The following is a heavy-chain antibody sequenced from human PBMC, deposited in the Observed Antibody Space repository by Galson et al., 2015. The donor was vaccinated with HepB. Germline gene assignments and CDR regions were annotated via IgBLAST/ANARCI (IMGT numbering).Heavy chain of an antibody. CDR1: GYSLSTSGMC. J-gene: IGHJ4*02. Sequence: PALVKPTQTLTLTCTFSGYSLSTSGMCVSWIRQPPGKALEWLARIDWDDDKYYSTSLKTRLTISKDTSKNQVVLTMTNMDPVDTATYYCARSQHGSGSYYRSFDYWGQGTLVTVSS. V-gene: IGHV2-70*11. D-gene: IGHD3-10*01. CDR3: ARSQHGSGSYYRSFDY. CDR2: IDWDDDK.